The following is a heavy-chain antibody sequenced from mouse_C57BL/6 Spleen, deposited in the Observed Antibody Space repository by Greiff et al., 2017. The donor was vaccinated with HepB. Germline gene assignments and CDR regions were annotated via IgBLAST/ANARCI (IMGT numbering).Heavy chain of an antibody. CDR3: ASLITTVVARAMDY. CDR2: ISSGGSYT. V-gene: IGHV5-6*01. CDR1: GFTFSSYG. D-gene: IGHD1-1*01. Sequence: EVKLLESGGDLVKPGGSLKLSCAASGFTFSSYGMSWVRQTPDKRLEWVATISSGGSYTYYPDSVKGRFTISRDNAKNTLYLQMSSLKSEDTAMYYCASLITTVVARAMDYWGQGTSVTVSS. J-gene: IGHJ4*01.